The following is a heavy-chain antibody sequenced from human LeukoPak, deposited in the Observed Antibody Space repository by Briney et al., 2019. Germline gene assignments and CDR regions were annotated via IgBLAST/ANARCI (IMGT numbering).Heavy chain of an antibody. CDR3: AREFSGTSIAARVFDS. D-gene: IGHD6-6*01. J-gene: IGHJ4*02. CDR1: GGSITSYY. Sequence: SETLSLTCTVSGGSITSYYWTYIRQPAGKGLEWIGRIHTSGSTNYNPSLKSRVTMSVDTSMNQFSLNLSSVTAADTAMYYCAREFSGTSIAARVFDSWGQGTLVTVSS. V-gene: IGHV4-4*07. CDR2: IHTSGST.